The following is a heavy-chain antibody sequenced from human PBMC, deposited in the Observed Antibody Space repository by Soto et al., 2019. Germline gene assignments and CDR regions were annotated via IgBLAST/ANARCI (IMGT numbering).Heavy chain of an antibody. CDR1: GFTFSSYA. CDR3: ATQITGTTKSNY. J-gene: IGHJ4*02. V-gene: IGHV3-23*01. Sequence: TGGSLRLSCAASGFTFSSYAMRWVRHAPGKGLEWVSAISGSGGSTYYADSVKGRFTISRDNSKNTLYLQMDSLRAEDTAVYYCATQITGTTKSNYWAQGTLVTVSS. CDR2: ISGSGGST. D-gene: IGHD1-7*01.